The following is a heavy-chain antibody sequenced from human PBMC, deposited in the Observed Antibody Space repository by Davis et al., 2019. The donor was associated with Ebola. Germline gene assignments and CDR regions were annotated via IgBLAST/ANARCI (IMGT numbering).Heavy chain of an antibody. V-gene: IGHV1-69*05. CDR2: IIPIFGTA. J-gene: IGHJ5*02. CDR1: GGTFSSYA. Sequence: SVKVSCKASGGTFSSYAISWVRQAPGQGLEWMGGIIPIFGTANYAQKFQGRVTMTRDTSTSTVYMELSSLRSEDTAVYYCARDVSQQLVPTGWFDPWGQGTLVTVSS. D-gene: IGHD6-13*01. CDR3: ARDVSQQLVPTGWFDP.